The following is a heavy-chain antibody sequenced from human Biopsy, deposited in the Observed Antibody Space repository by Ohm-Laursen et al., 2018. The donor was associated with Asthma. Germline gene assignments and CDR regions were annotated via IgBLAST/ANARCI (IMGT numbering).Heavy chain of an antibody. J-gene: IGHJ6*02. V-gene: IGHV3-30*03. D-gene: IGHD1-20*01. Sequence: SSLRLSCAAARFTYEMHWVRQAPGKGLEWVAVISFDGSNEDHADSVKGRFTFSRDNSQNTLSLEMNSLRVEDTAVYYCARDLRSDNWNPWGMDVWGLGTTVTVAS. CDR2: ISFDGSNE. CDR3: ARDLRSDNWNPWGMDV. CDR1: RFTYE.